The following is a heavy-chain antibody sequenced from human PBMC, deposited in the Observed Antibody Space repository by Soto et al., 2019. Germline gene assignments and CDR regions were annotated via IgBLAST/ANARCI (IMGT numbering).Heavy chain of an antibody. D-gene: IGHD6-19*01. CDR3: ARGLREQWLPSCWFDP. CDR1: GGSFSGYY. J-gene: IGHJ5*02. CDR2: INHSGST. Sequence: PSETLSLTCAVYGGSFSGYYWSWIRQPPGKGLEWIGEINHSGSTNYNPSLKSRVTISVDTSKNQFSLKLSSVTAADTAVYYCARGLREQWLPSCWFDPWGQGTLVTVSS. V-gene: IGHV4-34*01.